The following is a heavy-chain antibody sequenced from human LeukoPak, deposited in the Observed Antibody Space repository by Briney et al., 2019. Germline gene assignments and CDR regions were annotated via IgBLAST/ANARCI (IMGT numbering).Heavy chain of an antibody. D-gene: IGHD5-18*01. V-gene: IGHV1-46*01. CDR3: ARRIMYSYGTYDY. CDR2: ISPSGGSS. Sequence: GASVKVSCKAFGYTFTSNYMHWVRQAPGQGPEWMGVISPSGGSSTYAQKFQGRVTMTRDTSTSTVYMELSSLRSEDTAVYYCARRIMYSYGTYDYWGQGTLVTVSS. CDR1: GYTFTSNY. J-gene: IGHJ4*02.